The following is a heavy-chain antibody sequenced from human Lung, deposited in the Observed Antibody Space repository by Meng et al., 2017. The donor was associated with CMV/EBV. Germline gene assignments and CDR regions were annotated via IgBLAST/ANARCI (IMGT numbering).Heavy chain of an antibody. CDR2: IYWDDDK. J-gene: IGHJ5*02. D-gene: IGHD3-10*01. Sequence: SGPTLVKPTQTLTLTCAFSGFSLSTSGVGVGWIRQPPGKALEWLALIYWDDDKRYSPSLRSRLTITKDTSKNQVVLTMTNMDPVDTATYYCAHRPHYYASWGPGWFDPWGQGTXVTVYS. CDR1: GFSLSTSGVG. CDR3: AHRPHYYASWGPGWFDP. V-gene: IGHV2-5*02.